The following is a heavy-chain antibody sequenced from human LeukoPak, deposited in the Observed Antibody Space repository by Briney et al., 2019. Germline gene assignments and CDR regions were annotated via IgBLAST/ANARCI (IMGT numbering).Heavy chain of an antibody. J-gene: IGHJ4*02. V-gene: IGHV3-23*01. CDR3: AKDFSGYTVTTSLDY. CDR1: GFTFRSYA. Sequence: GGSLRLSCVASGFTFRSYAMSWVRQAPGKGLEWVSAIGGSGGSTNFAGSVKGRFTISRDNSKNTLYLQMNSLRAEDTAVYYCAKDFSGYTVTTSLDYWGQGTLVTVSS. D-gene: IGHD4-17*01. CDR2: IGGSGGST.